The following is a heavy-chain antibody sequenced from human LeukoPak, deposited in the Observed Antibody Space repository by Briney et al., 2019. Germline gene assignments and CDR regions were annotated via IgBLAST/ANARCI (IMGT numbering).Heavy chain of an antibody. CDR2: TYYRSKWYN. CDR1: GDSVSNNSAI. CDR3: ARSSNLHYFDY. J-gene: IGHJ4*02. V-gene: IGHV6-1*01. Sequence: SQTLSLTCAISGDSVSNNSAIWIWIRQSPSRGLQWLGRTYYRSKWYNDYAVPVKSRIALNVDTSKNQFSLQLNSVTPEDTAVYYCARSSNLHYFDYWGQGTQVTVSS.